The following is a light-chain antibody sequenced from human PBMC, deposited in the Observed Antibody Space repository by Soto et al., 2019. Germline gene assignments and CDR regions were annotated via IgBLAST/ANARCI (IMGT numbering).Light chain of an antibody. CDR3: QQYGSSPLT. Sequence: EMVLTQSPGTLSLSPGERATLSCRASQSVTSSYLAWYQQKPGQAPRLLIYGASSRATGIPDRFSGSGSVTDFTLTISRLEPEDCAVSYCQQYGSSPLTFGGGTKVEIK. J-gene: IGKJ4*01. V-gene: IGKV3-20*01. CDR2: GAS. CDR1: QSVTSSY.